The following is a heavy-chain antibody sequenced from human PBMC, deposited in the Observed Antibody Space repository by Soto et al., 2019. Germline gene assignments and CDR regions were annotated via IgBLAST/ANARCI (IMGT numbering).Heavy chain of an antibody. CDR2: ISAGGST. CDR3: ANVPIWCSSTSCYTEGFDY. J-gene: IGHJ4*02. V-gene: IGHV3-23*01. CDR1: GSPFSANA. Sequence: EVQLLDSGGALVQPGGSRRLPFKASGSPFSANAMSWVGQPPGKGLEWVSVISAGGSTYYADSVKGRFTVSRANSKNTLYLQMNSLRAEDTAVYYCANVPIWCSSTSCYTEGFDYWGQGTLVTVSS. D-gene: IGHD2-2*02.